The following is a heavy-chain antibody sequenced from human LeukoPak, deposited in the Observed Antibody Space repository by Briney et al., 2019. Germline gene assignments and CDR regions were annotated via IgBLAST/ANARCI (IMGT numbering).Heavy chain of an antibody. CDR2: IYTSGST. CDR1: GGSISSYY. V-gene: IGHV4-4*07. CDR3: ARDRGVGYCSGGSCYSSPYYFDY. D-gene: IGHD2-15*01. Sequence: SETLSLTCTVSGGSISSYYWSWIRQPAGKGLEWIGRIYTSGSTNYNPSLKSRVTMSVDTSKNQFSLKLSSVTAADTAVYYCARDRGVGYCSGGSCYSSPYYFDYWGQGTLVTVSS. J-gene: IGHJ4*02.